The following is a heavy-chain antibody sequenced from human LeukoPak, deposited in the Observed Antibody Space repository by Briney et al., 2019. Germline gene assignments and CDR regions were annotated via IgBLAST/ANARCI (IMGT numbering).Heavy chain of an antibody. CDR3: AKDRISGYSFGLVGMDV. CDR1: GLTFSSYG. V-gene: IGHV3-30*02. D-gene: IGHD5-18*01. Sequence: HTGVSLRLSCAASGLTFSSYGMHWVRQAPGKGLEWVAFIRYDGSNKYYIDSVKGRFTLSRDNSKNTLYLQMNSLRAEDTAVYYCAKDRISGYSFGLVGMDVWGQGTTVTVSS. J-gene: IGHJ6*02. CDR2: IRYDGSNK.